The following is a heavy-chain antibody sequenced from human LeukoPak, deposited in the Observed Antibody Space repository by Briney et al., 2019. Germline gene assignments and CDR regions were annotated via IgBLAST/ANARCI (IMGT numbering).Heavy chain of an antibody. CDR3: ARGTAAMVFDY. J-gene: IGHJ4*02. Sequence: SQTLSLTCAVPGGSISSGGYSWSWIRQPPGKGLEWIGYIYHSGSTYYNPSLKSRVTISVDRSKNQFSLKLSSVTAADTAVYYCARGTAAMVFDYWGQGTLVTVSS. V-gene: IGHV4-30-2*01. CDR2: IYHSGST. CDR1: GGSISSGGYS. D-gene: IGHD2-2*01.